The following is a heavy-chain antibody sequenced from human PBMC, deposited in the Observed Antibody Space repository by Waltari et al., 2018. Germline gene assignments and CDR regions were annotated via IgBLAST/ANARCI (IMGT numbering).Heavy chain of an antibody. J-gene: IGHJ3*01. Sequence: QVVLQESGPGLVKPSETLSLTCSVSGDSMNNYLWTWIRQTPGKGLEGIGYISYSGTTNYYPSRKRRVTISLDTSKNQFSLKLNSVTAADSAVDYCAREPGYCRGGSCYFSGDNAYDVWGRGTMVTVSS. D-gene: IGHD2-15*01. V-gene: IGHV4-59*01. CDR1: GDSMNNYL. CDR2: ISYSGTT. CDR3: AREPGYCRGGSCYFSGDNAYDV.